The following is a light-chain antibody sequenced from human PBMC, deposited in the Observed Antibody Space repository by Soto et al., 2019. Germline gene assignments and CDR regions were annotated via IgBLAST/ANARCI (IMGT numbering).Light chain of an antibody. V-gene: IGKV3-15*01. CDR3: QQYDNWPLT. CDR1: QRVFSN. Sequence: EVAMTQSPATLSVSPGERATLSCRASQRVFSNLAWYQRKPGQTPRLLIHDASTRATGVPDRFSGSGSGTEFTLPISSVQSGDSAVYFCQQYDNWPLTFGGGTKVEI. J-gene: IGKJ4*01. CDR2: DAS.